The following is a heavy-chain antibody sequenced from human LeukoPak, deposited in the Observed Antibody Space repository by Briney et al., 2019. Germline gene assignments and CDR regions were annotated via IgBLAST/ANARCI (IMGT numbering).Heavy chain of an antibody. CDR2: IYYSGST. Sequence: SETLSLTCTVSGGSINSYYWTWIRQPPGKELEWIGYIYYSGSTNYNPSLKSRVTISVDTSKNQFSLTLSSVTAADTAVYYCARGRSNSDYWGQGTLVTVSS. CDR1: GGSINSYY. D-gene: IGHD3/OR15-3a*01. J-gene: IGHJ4*02. CDR3: ARGRSNSDY. V-gene: IGHV4-59*01.